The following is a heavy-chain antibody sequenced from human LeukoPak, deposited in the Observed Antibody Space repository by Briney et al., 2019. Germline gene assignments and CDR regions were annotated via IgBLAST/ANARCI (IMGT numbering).Heavy chain of an antibody. J-gene: IGHJ6*02. CDR2: ISYDGSNK. Sequence: PGGSLRLSCAASGFTFSSYAMHWVRQAPGKGLEWVAVISYDGSNKYYAASVKGRFTISRDNSKNTLYLQMNSLRAEDTAVYYCARASDGMDVWGQGTTVTVSS. CDR3: ARASDGMDV. CDR1: GFTFSSYA. V-gene: IGHV3-30-3*01.